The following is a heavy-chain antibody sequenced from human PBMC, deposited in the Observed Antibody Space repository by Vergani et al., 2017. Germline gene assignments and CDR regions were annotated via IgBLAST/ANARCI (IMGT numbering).Heavy chain of an antibody. CDR2: IYYSGST. Sequence: QVQLQESGPGLVKPSQTLSLTFTVPCRPISSGGYYLSWIRHPPGKALGGIGYIYYSGSTNYNPSLKRRVTISVDTSKNQFSLKLSSVTAADTAVYYCAGLHVLRYFDGAFDIWGQGTMVTVSS. CDR3: AGLHVLRYFDGAFDI. CDR1: CRPISSGGYY. D-gene: IGHD3-9*01. V-gene: IGHV4-61*08. J-gene: IGHJ3*02.